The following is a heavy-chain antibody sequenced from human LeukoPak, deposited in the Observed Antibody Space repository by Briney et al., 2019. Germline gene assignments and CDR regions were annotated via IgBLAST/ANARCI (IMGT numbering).Heavy chain of an antibody. CDR1: GGSISNYY. D-gene: IGHD5-18*01. CDR3: ARLRGYSSSPGFYYYMDV. J-gene: IGHJ6*03. CDR2: IYYTGST. V-gene: IGHV4-59*01. Sequence: SETLSLTCTVSGGSISNYYWSWIRQPPGKGLEWIAYIYYTGSTNYNPSLKSRVTISVDTSKNQFSLRLSSVTAADTAVYYCARLRGYSSSPGFYYYMDVWGKGTTVTVSS.